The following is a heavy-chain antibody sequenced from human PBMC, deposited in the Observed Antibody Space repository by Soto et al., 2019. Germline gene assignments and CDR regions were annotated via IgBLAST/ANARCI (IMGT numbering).Heavy chain of an antibody. CDR1: GGTFSSYA. D-gene: IGHD6-13*01. CDR2: IIPIFGTA. CDR3: ARDYVAAAGRWFDP. V-gene: IGHV1-69*01. J-gene: IGHJ5*02. Sequence: KVSCKASGGTFSSYAISWVRQAPGQGLEWMGGIIPIFGTANYAQKFQGRVTITADESTSTAYMELSSLRSEDTAVYYCARDYVAAAGRWFDPWGQGTLVTVYS.